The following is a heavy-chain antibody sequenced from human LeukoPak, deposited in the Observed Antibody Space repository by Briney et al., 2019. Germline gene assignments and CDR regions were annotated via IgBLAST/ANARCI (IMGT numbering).Heavy chain of an antibody. V-gene: IGHV4-4*02. CDR1: GGSISSNSW. Sequence: SETLSLTCAVSGGSISSNSWWSWVRQSPGKGLEWIGEIYHSGSTNYNPSFKSRVIMSIDKSRNQFSLRLNSVTAADTAIYYCARVLDYWGRGTLVTVSS. J-gene: IGHJ4*02. CDR2: IYHSGST. CDR3: ARVLDY.